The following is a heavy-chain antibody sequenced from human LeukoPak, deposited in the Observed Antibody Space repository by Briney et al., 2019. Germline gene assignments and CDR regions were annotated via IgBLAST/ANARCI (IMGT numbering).Heavy chain of an antibody. D-gene: IGHD6-19*01. CDR1: GFTVSSTY. CDR2: IYSGGST. V-gene: IGHV3-53*01. J-gene: IGHJ4*02. Sequence: GGSLRLSCAASGFTVSSTYMTWVRQARGKGLEWVSVIYSGGSTYYADSVKGRFTISRDNSKNTLYLQMNSLRAEDTAVYYCARGGYGSGWYYFDYWGQGTLVTVSS. CDR3: ARGGYGSGWYYFDY.